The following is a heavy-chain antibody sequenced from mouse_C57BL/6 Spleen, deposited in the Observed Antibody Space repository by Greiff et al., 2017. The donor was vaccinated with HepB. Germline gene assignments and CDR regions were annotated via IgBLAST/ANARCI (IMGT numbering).Heavy chain of an antibody. CDR3: ARKHGSSVWYFDV. D-gene: IGHD1-1*01. V-gene: IGHV2-2*01. Sequence: QVQLQQSGPGLVQPSQSLSITCTVSGFSLTSYGVHWVRQSPGKGLEWLGVIWSGGSTDYNAAFISRLSISKDNSKSQVFFKMNSLQADDTAIYYCARKHGSSVWYFDVWGTGTTVTVSS. J-gene: IGHJ1*03. CDR1: GFSLTSYG. CDR2: IWSGGST.